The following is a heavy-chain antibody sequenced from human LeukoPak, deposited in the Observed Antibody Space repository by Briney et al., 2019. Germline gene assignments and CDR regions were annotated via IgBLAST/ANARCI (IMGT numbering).Heavy chain of an antibody. D-gene: IGHD1-26*01. Sequence: GGSLRLFCAASGFTYSSYWMSWVRQAPGKGLEWVANIKEDESEKDYVDSVKGRYTISRDNAKNSLYLQINSLRAEDTAVYYCARGGSFGSFDYWGQGTLVTVSS. CDR2: IKEDESEK. J-gene: IGHJ4*02. CDR1: GFTYSSYW. V-gene: IGHV3-7*01. CDR3: ARGGSFGSFDY.